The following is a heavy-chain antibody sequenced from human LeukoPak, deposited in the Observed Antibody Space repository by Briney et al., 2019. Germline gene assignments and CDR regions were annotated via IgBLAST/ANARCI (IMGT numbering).Heavy chain of an antibody. J-gene: IGHJ4*02. Sequence: SVKVSCKASGFTFTSYGISWVRQAPGQGLEWMGWISAYNGNTNYAQKLKGRVTMTTDTSTSTAYMELRSLRSHDTAVYYCARDGVGGYYFDYWGQGTLITVSS. CDR1: GFTFTSYG. D-gene: IGHD3-16*01. CDR2: ISAYNGNT. CDR3: ARDGVGGYYFDY. V-gene: IGHV1-18*04.